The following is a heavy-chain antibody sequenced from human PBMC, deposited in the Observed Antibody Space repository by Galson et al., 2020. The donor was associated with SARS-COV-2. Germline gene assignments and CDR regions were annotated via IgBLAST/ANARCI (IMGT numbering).Heavy chain of an antibody. CDR2: IKSEADGGTG. D-gene: IGHD2-2*01. J-gene: IGHJ6*02. V-gene: IGHV3-15*01. CDR3: TFNSDCNAASCYDYYGMDV. Sequence: GKGLEWVGHIKSEADGGTGDYAAPVKGRFSISRDDSKNTLYLQMNSLKTEDTAIYFCTFNSDCNAASCYDYYGMDVWGQGTTVTVSS.